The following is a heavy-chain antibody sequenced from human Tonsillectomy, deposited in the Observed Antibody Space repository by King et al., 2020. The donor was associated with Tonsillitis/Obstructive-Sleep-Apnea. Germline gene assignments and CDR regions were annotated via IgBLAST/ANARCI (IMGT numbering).Heavy chain of an antibody. CDR2: IYYSRST. D-gene: IGHD3-10*01. CDR1: GGSISSGGYY. CDR3: ARDQVVRGVIHGMDV. V-gene: IGHV4-31*03. Sequence: LQLQESGPGLVKPSQTLSLTCTVSGGSISSGGYYWSWIRQHPGKGLEWIGYIYYSRSTYYNPSLKSRVTISVDTSKNQFSLKLSSVTAADTAVYYCARDQVVRGVIHGMDVWGQGTTVTVSS. J-gene: IGHJ6*02.